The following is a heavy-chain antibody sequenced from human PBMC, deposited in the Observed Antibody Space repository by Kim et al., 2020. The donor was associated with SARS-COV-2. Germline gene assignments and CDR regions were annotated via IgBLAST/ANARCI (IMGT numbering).Heavy chain of an antibody. J-gene: IGHJ4*02. D-gene: IGHD4-17*01. Sequence: DYAVSVKSRITINPDTSKNQFSLQLNSVTPEDTAVYYCARGTYGGNPFDYWGQGTLVTVSS. V-gene: IGHV6-1*01. CDR3: ARGTYGGNPFDY.